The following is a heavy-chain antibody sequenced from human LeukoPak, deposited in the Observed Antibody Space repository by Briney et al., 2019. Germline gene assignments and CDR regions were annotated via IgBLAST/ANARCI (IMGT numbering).Heavy chain of an antibody. D-gene: IGHD4-23*01. CDR1: GFTFSDYN. CDR2: ISRSGSTK. CDR3: AKIGGNVVY. Sequence: GGSLRLSCAASGFTFSDYNMRWIRQAPGKGLEWVSSISRSGSTKYYADSVKGRFTISRDNAKNSLFLQMNSLRAEDTAVYYCAKIGGNVVYWGQGTLVTVSS. J-gene: IGHJ4*02. V-gene: IGHV3-11*01.